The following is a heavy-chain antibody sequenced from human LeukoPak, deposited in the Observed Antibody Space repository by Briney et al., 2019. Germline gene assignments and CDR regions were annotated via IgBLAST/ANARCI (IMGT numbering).Heavy chain of an antibody. D-gene: IGHD3/OR15-3a*01. CDR1: GFTFSGFS. Sequence: GGSQRLSCAASGFTFSGFSLNWVRQAPGKGLEWISNIRGSGSDMYYAASVKGRFTISRDSATNSLYLQMNNLKVDDTAVYFCVRDLNWAFDSWGQGTLVTVSS. CDR3: VRDLNWAFDS. V-gene: IGHV3-48*01. J-gene: IGHJ4*02. CDR2: IRGSGSDM.